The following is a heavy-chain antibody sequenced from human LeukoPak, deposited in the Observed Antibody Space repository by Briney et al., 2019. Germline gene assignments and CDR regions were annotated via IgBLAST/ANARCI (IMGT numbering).Heavy chain of an antibody. J-gene: IGHJ4*02. CDR2: IKHDGSEK. V-gene: IGHV3-7*01. Sequence: GGSLRLSCAASGFIFTNFFMSWVRQAPGKGLEWVASIKHDGSEKYYVDSVRGRFTISRDNTKNLLYLQMSSLRAEDTAVYYCATDRGWRTSGYYLYYFEYWGQGTMVTFSS. CDR1: GFIFTNFF. D-gene: IGHD3-3*01. CDR3: ATDRGWRTSGYYLYYFEY.